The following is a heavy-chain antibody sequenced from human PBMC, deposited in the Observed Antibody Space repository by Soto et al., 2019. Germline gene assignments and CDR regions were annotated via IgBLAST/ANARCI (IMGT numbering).Heavy chain of an antibody. V-gene: IGHV4-31*03. CDR2: IYYSGST. Sequence: LSLTCTVSGGSISSGGYYWSWIRQHPGKGLEWIGYIYYSGSTYYNPSLKSRVTISVDTSKNQFSLKLSSVTAADTAVYYCARSIVATETFDYWGQGTLVTVSS. CDR3: ARSIVATETFDY. D-gene: IGHD5-12*01. J-gene: IGHJ4*02. CDR1: GGSISSGGYY.